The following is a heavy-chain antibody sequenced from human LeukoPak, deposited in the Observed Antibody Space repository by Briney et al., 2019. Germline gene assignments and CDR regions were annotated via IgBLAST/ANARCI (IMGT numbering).Heavy chain of an antibody. CDR3: AKDSTYYDFWSGYYLTEKDY. D-gene: IGHD3-3*01. J-gene: IGHJ4*02. Sequence: PGRSLRLSCAASGFTFDDYAMSWVRQAPGKGLEWVSAISGSGGSTYYADSVKGRFTISRDNSKNTLYLQMNSLRAEDTAVYYCAKDSTYYDFWSGYYLTEKDYWGQGTLVTVSS. CDR1: GFTFDDYA. V-gene: IGHV3-23*01. CDR2: ISGSGGST.